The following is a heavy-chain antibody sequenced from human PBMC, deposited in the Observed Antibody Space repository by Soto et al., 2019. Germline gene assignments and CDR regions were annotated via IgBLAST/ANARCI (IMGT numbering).Heavy chain of an antibody. J-gene: IGHJ6*02. D-gene: IGHD3-10*01. Sequence: SETLSLTCTVSGGSISSYYWSWIRQPPGKGLEWIGYIYYSGSTNYNPSLKSRVTISVDTSKNQFSLELSSVTAADTAVYYCASSYGSGSYYYYGMDVWGQGTTVTVSS. CDR3: ASSYGSGSYYYYGMDV. CDR2: IYYSGST. V-gene: IGHV4-59*01. CDR1: GGSISSYY.